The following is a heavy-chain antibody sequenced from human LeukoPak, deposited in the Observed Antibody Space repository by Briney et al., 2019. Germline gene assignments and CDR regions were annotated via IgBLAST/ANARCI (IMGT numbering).Heavy chain of an antibody. Sequence: PGGSPRLSCAASGFTFSTYSMHWVRQAPGKGLEWVSSIRSGSTYINYADSVKGRFTISRDDAKNSLYLQMNSLRAEDTAVYYCARDGVFDYWGQGTLVTVSS. CDR3: ARDGVFDY. V-gene: IGHV3-21*01. J-gene: IGHJ4*02. CDR2: IRSGSTYI. CDR1: GFTFSTYS.